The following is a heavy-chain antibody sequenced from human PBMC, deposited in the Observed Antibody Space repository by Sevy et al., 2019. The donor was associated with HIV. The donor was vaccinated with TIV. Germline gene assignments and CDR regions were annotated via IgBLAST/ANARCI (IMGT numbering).Heavy chain of an antibody. Sequence: GGSLRLSCAASGFTFDSYAMHWVRQVAGKGLEWVSTISGSGYATYYADSVKGRFIISRDTSRNTLYLQMNSLRVEDSAVYFCAKDRVRVFGAVVTFDSWGQGTLVTVS. CDR1: GFTFDSYA. CDR3: AKDRVRVFGAVVTFDS. J-gene: IGHJ4*02. D-gene: IGHD3-3*01. CDR2: ISGSGYAT. V-gene: IGHV3-23*01.